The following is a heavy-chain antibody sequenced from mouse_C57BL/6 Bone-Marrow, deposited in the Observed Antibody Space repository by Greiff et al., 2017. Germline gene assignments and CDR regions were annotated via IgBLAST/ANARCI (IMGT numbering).Heavy chain of an antibody. Sequence: QVQLQQPGAELVKPGASVKLSCKASGYTFTSYWMHWVKQRPGQGLEWIGMIYPNSGSTNYNEKFKSKATLTVDKSSSTAYMQLSSLTSEDSAVYYCAGGLRDYCAMDYWGQGTSVTVSS. CDR2: IYPNSGST. CDR1: GYTFTSYW. D-gene: IGHD2-4*01. J-gene: IGHJ4*01. V-gene: IGHV1-64*01. CDR3: AGGLRDYCAMDY.